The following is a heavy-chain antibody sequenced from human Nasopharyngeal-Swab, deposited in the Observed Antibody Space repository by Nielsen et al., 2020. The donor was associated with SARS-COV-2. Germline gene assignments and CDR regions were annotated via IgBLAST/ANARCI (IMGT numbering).Heavy chain of an antibody. Sequence: ASVKVSCKASGYNFTSYYIHRVRHAPGQGLEWTGIINPSGDSTSYAQKFQGRVTMTRDTSTSTVYMELSSLRSEDTAVYYCAISSGWYPGPFDYWGQGTLVTVSS. CDR1: GYNFTSYY. J-gene: IGHJ4*02. CDR2: INPSGDST. V-gene: IGHV1-46*01. CDR3: AISSGWYPGPFDY. D-gene: IGHD6-19*01.